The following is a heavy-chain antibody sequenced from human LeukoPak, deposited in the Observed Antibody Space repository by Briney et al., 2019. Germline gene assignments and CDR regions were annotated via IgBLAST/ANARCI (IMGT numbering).Heavy chain of an antibody. CDR1: GFTFSSYD. CDR3: SCSNTVYFDY. Sequence: GGSLRLSCAASGFTFSSYDMHWVRQAPGKGLEWVAFIHFAGSNTYYADSVKGRFTISRDNSKNTLYLQMNNLRGDDTAVYYCSCSNTVYFDYWGQGTLVTVSS. CDR2: IHFAGSNT. J-gene: IGHJ4*02. V-gene: IGHV3-30*02. D-gene: IGHD3-10*02.